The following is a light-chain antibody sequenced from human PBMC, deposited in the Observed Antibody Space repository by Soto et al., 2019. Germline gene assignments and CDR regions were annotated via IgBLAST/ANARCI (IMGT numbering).Light chain of an antibody. J-gene: IGLJ2*01. CDR2: EVS. V-gene: IGLV2-14*01. Sequence: QSALTQPASVSGSPGQSITISCTGTSSDVGGYDYVSWYQHHPGKVPKLIIYEVSKRPSGVSPRFSGSKSGNTASLTISGLQTEDEAAYYCSSYTTTSALVFGGGTKVTVL. CDR1: SSDVGGYDY. CDR3: SSYTTTSALV.